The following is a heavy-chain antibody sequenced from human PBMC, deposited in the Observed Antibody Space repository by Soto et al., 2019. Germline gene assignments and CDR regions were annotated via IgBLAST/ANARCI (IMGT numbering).Heavy chain of an antibody. CDR3: ARGPHYYDSSGYYAYFQH. Sequence: ASVKVSCKASGYTFTSYGISWVRQAPGQGLEWMGWISAYNGNTNYAQKLQGRVTMTTDTSTSTAYMELRSLRSDDTAVYYCARGPHYYDSSGYYAYFQHWGQGTLVTVPQ. D-gene: IGHD3-22*01. J-gene: IGHJ1*01. CDR2: ISAYNGNT. V-gene: IGHV1-18*01. CDR1: GYTFTSYG.